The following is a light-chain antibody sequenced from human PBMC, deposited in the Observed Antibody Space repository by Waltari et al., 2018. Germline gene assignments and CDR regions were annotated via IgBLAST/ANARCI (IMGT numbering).Light chain of an antibody. CDR3: CSYAGVSTWV. V-gene: IGLV1-40*01. J-gene: IGLJ3*02. CDR1: SSNIGAGHD. CDR2: EDS. Sequence: QSVLTQPPSVSGAPGQRVTISCTGSSSNIGAGHDVHWSQQPPGDAPNLIIYEDSGRPSGVSNRFSGSKSGDTASLTISGLQAEDESDYYCCSYAGVSTWVFGGGTKVTVL.